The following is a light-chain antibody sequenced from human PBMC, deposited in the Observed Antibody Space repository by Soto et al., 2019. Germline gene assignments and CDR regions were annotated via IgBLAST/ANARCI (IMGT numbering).Light chain of an antibody. CDR2: DAS. CDR1: QDISNY. V-gene: IGKV1-33*01. Sequence: DIKMTRSPSSLSASVGDRVTITCQASQDISNYLNWYQQKPGKAPKLLIYDASNLETGVPSRFSGSGSGTDFTFTISSLQPEDIATYYCQQYDNLLTFGGGTKVDI. CDR3: QQYDNLLT. J-gene: IGKJ4*01.